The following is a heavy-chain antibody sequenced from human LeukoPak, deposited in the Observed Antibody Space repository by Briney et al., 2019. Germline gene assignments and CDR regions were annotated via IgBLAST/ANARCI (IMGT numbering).Heavy chain of an antibody. CDR3: VRSVGSDWGHFDF. V-gene: IGHV3-9*01. D-gene: IGHD7-27*01. CDR2: ITWNSGTI. J-gene: IGHJ4*02. Sequence: GRSLRLSCAASGFNFDQYAMFWVRQAPGKGLEWVTGITWNSGTIAYADPVKGRFTISRDNAKSSLYLQMNSLRTEDTALYYCVRSVGSDWGHFDFRGQGTLVTVSS. CDR1: GFNFDQYA.